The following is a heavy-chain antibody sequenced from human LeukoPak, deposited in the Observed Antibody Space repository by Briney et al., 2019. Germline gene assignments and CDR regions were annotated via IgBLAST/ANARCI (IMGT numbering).Heavy chain of an antibody. J-gene: IGHJ3*02. V-gene: IGHV1-2*02. CDR3: AAPTRLSHDAFDI. CDR1: GYTFTGYY. CDR2: INPNSGGT. Sequence: ASVTVSCTASGYTFTGYYMHWVRQAPGQGLEWMGWINPNSGGTNYAQKFQGRVTMTRDTSISTAYMELSRLRSDDTAVYYCAAPTRLSHDAFDIWGQGTMVTVSS.